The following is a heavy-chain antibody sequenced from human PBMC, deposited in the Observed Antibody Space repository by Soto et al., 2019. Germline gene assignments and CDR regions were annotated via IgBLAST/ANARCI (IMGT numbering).Heavy chain of an antibody. J-gene: IGHJ5*02. CDR2: IIPMFEST. CDR3: ARGGPYGSWRQFDP. V-gene: IGHV1-69*01. Sequence: QVQLVQSGTEVKKTGSAVKVSCQQASGDAFSAYVISWLRQVPGQGLEWVGGIIPMFESTDYSQKFQGRVTITADESTRTAYMEMRGLRLDDSAVYYGARGGPYGSWRQFDPWGQGTLVNVSS. CDR1: GDAFSAYV. D-gene: IGHD3-10*01.